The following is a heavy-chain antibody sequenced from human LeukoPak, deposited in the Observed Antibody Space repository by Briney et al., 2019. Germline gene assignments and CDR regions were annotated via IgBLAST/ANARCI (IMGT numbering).Heavy chain of an antibody. Sequence: GGSLRLSCAASGFTLGNYAMHWVRQAPGKGLEWVSGISASGGSAWYADSVKGRFTISRDNSKNTLYLQMNSLRAEDTAVYYCAKYVSAKGPPYALDVWGQGTTVTVSS. J-gene: IGHJ6*02. CDR2: ISASGGSA. CDR3: AKYVSAKGPPYALDV. D-gene: IGHD2/OR15-2a*01. V-gene: IGHV3-23*01. CDR1: GFTLGNYA.